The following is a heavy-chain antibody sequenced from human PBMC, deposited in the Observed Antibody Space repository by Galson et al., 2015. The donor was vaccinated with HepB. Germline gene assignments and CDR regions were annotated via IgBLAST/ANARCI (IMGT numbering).Heavy chain of an antibody. V-gene: IGHV3-30*18. CDR3: AKGPAWDIVATGYFDY. J-gene: IGHJ4*02. CDR1: GFTFSSYG. D-gene: IGHD5-12*01. CDR2: ISYDGSNK. Sequence: SLRLSCAASGFTFSSYGMHWVRQAPGKGLEWVAVISYDGSNKYYADSVKGRFTISRDNSKNTLYLQMNSLRAEDTAVYYCAKGPAWDIVATGYFDYWGQGTLVTVSS.